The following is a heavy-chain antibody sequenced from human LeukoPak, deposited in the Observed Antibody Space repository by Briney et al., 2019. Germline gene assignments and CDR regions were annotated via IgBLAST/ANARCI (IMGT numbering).Heavy chain of an antibody. CDR2: IYTSGST. CDR3: ARGAGLRSFDY. CDR1: GGSISSYY. J-gene: IGHJ4*02. Sequence: SETLSLTCTVSGGSISSYYWSWIRQPAGKGLEWIGRIYTSGSTNYNPSLKNRVTMSVDTSKNQLSLNLSSVTAADTAVYYCARGAGLRSFDYWGQGTLVTVSS. V-gene: IGHV4-4*07.